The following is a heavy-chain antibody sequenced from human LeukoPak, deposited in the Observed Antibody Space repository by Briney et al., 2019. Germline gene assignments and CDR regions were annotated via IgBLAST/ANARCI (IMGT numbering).Heavy chain of an antibody. J-gene: IGHJ5*02. CDR1: GGSISSSY. CDR2: IHSSGTT. CDR3: ARDLTLPPYNWFDP. V-gene: IGHV4-4*07. Sequence: SETLSLTCTVSGGSISSSYWSWIRQPAGKGLEWIGLIHSSGTTNYNPSLKSRVTMSVDTSKNQFSLKLSSVTAADTPVYYCARDLTLPPYNWFDPWGQGTLVTVSS.